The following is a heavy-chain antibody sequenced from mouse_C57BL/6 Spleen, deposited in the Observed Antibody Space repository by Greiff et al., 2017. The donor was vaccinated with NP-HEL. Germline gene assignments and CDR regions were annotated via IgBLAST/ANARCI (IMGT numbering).Heavy chain of an antibody. CDR1: GFTFSDYY. CDR3: ARSPYLLFYWYFDV. D-gene: IGHD2-1*01. J-gene: IGHJ1*03. CDR2: INYDGSST. Sequence: EVQVVESEGGLVQPGSSMKLSCTASGFTFSDYYMAWVRQVPEKGLEWVANINYDGSSTYYLDSLKSRFIISRDNAKNILYLQMSSLKSEDTATYYCARSPYLLFYWYFDVWGTGTTVTVSS. V-gene: IGHV5-16*01.